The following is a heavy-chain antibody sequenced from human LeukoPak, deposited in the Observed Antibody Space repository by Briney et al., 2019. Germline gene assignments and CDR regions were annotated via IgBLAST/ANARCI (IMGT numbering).Heavy chain of an antibody. D-gene: IGHD3-3*01. V-gene: IGHV3-23*01. CDR3: AKGPDDFWSGYSDY. Sequence: PGGSLRLSCAASGFTFSSYAMSWVRQAPGKGLEWVSAISGSGGSTYYADSVKGRFTISRDNSKNTLYLQMNSLRAEDTAVYYCAKGPDDFWSGYSDYWGQGTLVTVSS. CDR2: ISGSGGST. J-gene: IGHJ4*02. CDR1: GFTFSSYA.